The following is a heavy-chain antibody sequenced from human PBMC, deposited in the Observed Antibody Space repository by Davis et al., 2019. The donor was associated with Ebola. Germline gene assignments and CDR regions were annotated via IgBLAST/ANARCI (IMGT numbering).Heavy chain of an antibody. CDR3: ARGLGYSGYPFDY. D-gene: IGHD5-12*01. CDR1: GFTVSSNY. J-gene: IGHJ4*02. Sequence: GESLKISCAASGFTVSSNYMSWVRQAPGKGLEWVSVIYSGGSTYYADSVKGRFTISRDNSKNTLYLQMNSLRAEDTAVYYCARGLGYSGYPFDYWGQGTLVTVSS. V-gene: IGHV3-53*01. CDR2: IYSGGST.